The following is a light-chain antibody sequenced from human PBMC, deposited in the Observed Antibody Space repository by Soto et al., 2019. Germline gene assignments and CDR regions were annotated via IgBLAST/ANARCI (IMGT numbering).Light chain of an antibody. J-gene: IGKJ1*01. CDR1: QSVSGN. Sequence: EIVMTQYPATLSVSPGERATLSCRASQSVSGNLAGYQQKPGQAPRLLIYGASTRATGIPARFSGSGSGTEFTLTISSLQSEDFAVYYCQQYNNWPPTFGQGPKVEIK. V-gene: IGKV3D-15*01. CDR2: GAS. CDR3: QQYNNWPPT.